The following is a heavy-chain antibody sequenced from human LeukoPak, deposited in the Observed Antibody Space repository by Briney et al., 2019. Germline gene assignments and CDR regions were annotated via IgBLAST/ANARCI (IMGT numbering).Heavy chain of an antibody. Sequence: SETLSLTCAVSGDSISSNSWWSWVRLPPGKGLEWIGEIYHSGSTNYNPSLKSRVTISVDKSKNQFSLKLRSVTAADTAVYYCARKGLRSGYVPLDYWGQGTLVTASS. CDR1: GDSISSNSW. D-gene: IGHD3-3*01. V-gene: IGHV4-4*02. J-gene: IGHJ4*02. CDR3: ARKGLRSGYVPLDY. CDR2: IYHSGST.